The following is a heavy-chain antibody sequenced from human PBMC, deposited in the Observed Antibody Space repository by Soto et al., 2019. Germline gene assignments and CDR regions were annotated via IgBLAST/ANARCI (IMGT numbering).Heavy chain of an antibody. CDR2: IFYSGTT. CDR3: VRQSVRYGSGSYPVDF. J-gene: IGHJ4*02. D-gene: IGHD3-10*01. Sequence: QVQLQESGPGLVKPPETLSLTCTVSGGSISRDYWSWIRQPPGKGLEWIGYIFYSGTTNYNPSLKHRVTIPVDTSKNQFSLKLSSVTAADTAVYYCVRQSVRYGSGSYPVDFWGQGALVTVSS. V-gene: IGHV4-59*08. CDR1: GGSISRDY.